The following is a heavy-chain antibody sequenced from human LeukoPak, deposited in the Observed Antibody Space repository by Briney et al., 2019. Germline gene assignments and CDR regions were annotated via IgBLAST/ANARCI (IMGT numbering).Heavy chain of an antibody. D-gene: IGHD1-1*01. V-gene: IGHV3-48*03. CDR3: TTGPAGNWNDVVDY. CDR1: GFTFSSYE. J-gene: IGHJ4*02. Sequence: GGSLRLSCAASGFTFSSYEMNWVRQAPGKGLEWVSYISSSGSTIYYADSVKGRFTISRDNAKNSLYLQMNSLKTEDTAVYYCTTGPAGNWNDVVDYWGQGTLVTVSS. CDR2: ISSSGSTI.